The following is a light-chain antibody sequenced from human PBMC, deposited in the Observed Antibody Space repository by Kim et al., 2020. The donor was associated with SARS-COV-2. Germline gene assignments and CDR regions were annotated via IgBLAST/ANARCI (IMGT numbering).Light chain of an antibody. Sequence: SRGERATLSCRASQTVYKGYVAWNQERPGQTPRLLLYQTANRASGIPDRFSGSGSGTDFTLTISRREPEDFAVYYCQQYGSLPPYTFGQGTKLEIK. CDR3: QQYGSLPPYT. CDR2: QTA. CDR1: QTVYKGY. V-gene: IGKV3-20*01. J-gene: IGKJ2*01.